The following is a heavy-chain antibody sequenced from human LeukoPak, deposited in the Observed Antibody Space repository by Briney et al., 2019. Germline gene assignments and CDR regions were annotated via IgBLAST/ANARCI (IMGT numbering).Heavy chain of an antibody. D-gene: IGHD3-22*01. J-gene: IGHJ4*02. Sequence: PGGSLRLSCVASGFTFSNYGMNWVRQAPGKGPFWVSVITGGGDTTYYSDSVKDRFTISRDNSKNTLFLEMNSLRAEDTALYYCAKVISSGYYYDSWGQGTLVTVSS. CDR2: ITGGGDTT. CDR1: GFTFSNYG. V-gene: IGHV3-23*01. CDR3: AKVISSGYYYDS.